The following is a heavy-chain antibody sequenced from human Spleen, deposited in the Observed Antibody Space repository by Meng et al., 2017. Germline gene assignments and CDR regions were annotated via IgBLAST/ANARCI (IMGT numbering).Heavy chain of an antibody. D-gene: IGHD6-19*01. CDR3: ASYNSGWPQFDS. V-gene: IGHV4-4*02. Sequence: VPVRASGPDLVKPSGTLSLTCVVSGGSISTNKWWNWVRQTPGKGVEWVGEIYHSGSTNYNPSLKSRVTVSVDKSKNQFSLKLTSVTAADTAVYYCASYNSGWPQFDSWGQGILVTVSS. CDR1: GGSISTNKW. J-gene: IGHJ4*02. CDR2: IYHSGST.